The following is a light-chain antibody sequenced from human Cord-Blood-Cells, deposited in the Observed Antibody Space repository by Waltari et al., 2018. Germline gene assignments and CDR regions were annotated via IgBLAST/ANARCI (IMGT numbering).Light chain of an antibody. CDR1: QGISNL. J-gene: IGKJ1*01. CDR3: QKYNRAPRT. CDR2: ASS. Sequence: DIQMPHSPSSLSASVGHRVTTTWRASQGISNLLAYYQQKPGKVPTLLIYASSTFQSGVPSRFSGSGAGTDFTLTISSLQPEDVTTYYCQKYNRAPRTFGQGTKVEIK. V-gene: IGKV1-27*01.